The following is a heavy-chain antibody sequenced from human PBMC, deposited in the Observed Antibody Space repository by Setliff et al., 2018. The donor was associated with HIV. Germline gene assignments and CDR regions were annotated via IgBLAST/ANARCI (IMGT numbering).Heavy chain of an antibody. D-gene: IGHD3-9*01. CDR2: IYYSGST. CDR1: GASIPGYY. Sequence: SSETLSLTCTVPGASIPGYYWSWIRQPPGKGLEWIGYIYYSGSTNYNPSLKSRVTLSVDTSKNQFSLKLSSVTAADTAVYYCAGARDDDILTGYYPHYFDYWGQGTLVTVSS. J-gene: IGHJ4*02. CDR3: AGARDDDILTGYYPHYFDY. V-gene: IGHV4-59*01.